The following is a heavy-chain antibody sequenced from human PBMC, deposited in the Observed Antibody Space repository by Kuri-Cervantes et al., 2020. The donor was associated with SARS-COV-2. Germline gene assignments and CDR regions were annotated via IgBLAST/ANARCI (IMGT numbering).Heavy chain of an antibody. CDR3: ARDFVSVSGSSHYYYGMDV. Sequence: ASVKVSCKASGYTFTSYYMHWVRQAPGQGLEWMGIINPSGGSTSYAQKFQGRVTMTRDTSTSTVYMELSSLRSEDTAVYYCARDFVSVSGSSHYYYGMDVWGQGATVTVSS. CDR2: INPSGGST. D-gene: IGHD1-26*01. V-gene: IGHV1-46*01. J-gene: IGHJ6*02. CDR1: GYTFTSYY.